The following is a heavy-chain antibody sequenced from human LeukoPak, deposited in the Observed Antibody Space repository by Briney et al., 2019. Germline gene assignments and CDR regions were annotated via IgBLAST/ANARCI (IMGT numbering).Heavy chain of an antibody. CDR1: GGSISSYY. V-gene: IGHV4-59*01. D-gene: IGHD6-19*01. CDR3: ARSRSGSYGNFDY. J-gene: IGHJ4*02. Sequence: SETLSLTCTVSGGSISSYYWSWIRQPPGEGLEWIGFIYYSGSTSYNPSLKSRVTISLDTSKNHFSLKLSSVTAADTAVYYCARSRSGSYGNFDYWGQGTLVTVSS. CDR2: IYYSGST.